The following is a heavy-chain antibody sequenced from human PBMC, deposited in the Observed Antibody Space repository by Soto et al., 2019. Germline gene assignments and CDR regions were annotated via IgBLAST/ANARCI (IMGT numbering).Heavy chain of an antibody. CDR1: GFMFNDYA. CDR3: SRGTYYPQSSGLHADY. Sequence: PGGSLRLSCATSGFMFNDYAMYWVRQAPGQGLEWVAMISSDGNHQFYVDNVRGRFTVSRDNSKNTLNLQMNSLRPEDTAVYYCSRGTYYPQSSGLHADYWGPGIVVTVPS. J-gene: IGHJ4*02. D-gene: IGHD3-22*01. V-gene: IGHV3-30*03. CDR2: ISSDGNHQ.